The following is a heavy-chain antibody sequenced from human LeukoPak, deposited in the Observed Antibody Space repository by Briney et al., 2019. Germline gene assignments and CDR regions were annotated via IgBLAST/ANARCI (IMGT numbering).Heavy chain of an antibody. V-gene: IGHV3-48*04. Sequence: GGSLRLSCAASGFTFSSYSMNWVRQAPGKGLEWVSYINNRSSTIYYADSVKGRFTISRDNAKNSLYLQMNSLRAEDTAVYYCASSRTGSGLFDYWGQGTLVTVSS. D-gene: IGHD3-10*01. CDR3: ASSRTGSGLFDY. CDR1: GFTFSSYS. J-gene: IGHJ4*02. CDR2: INNRSSTI.